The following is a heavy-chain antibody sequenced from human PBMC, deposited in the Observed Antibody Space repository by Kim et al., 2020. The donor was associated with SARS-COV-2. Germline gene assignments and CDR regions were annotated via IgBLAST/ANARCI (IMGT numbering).Heavy chain of an antibody. V-gene: IGHV4-34*01. CDR3: ASYGSGSYYRPSQDQGPVED. Sequence: SETLSLTCAVYGGSFSGYYWSWIRQPPGKGLEWIGEINHSGSTNYNPSLKSRVTISVDTSKNQFSLKLSSVTAADTAVYYCASYGSGSYYRPSQDQGPVEDWGQGTLVTVSS. J-gene: IGHJ4*02. CDR1: GGSFSGYY. CDR2: INHSGST. D-gene: IGHD3-10*01.